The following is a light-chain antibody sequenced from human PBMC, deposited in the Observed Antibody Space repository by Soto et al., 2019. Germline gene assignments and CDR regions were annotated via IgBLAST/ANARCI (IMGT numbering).Light chain of an antibody. CDR3: QRSGGSVS. Sequence: EIVLTQSPGTLSLSPGERATLSCRASQSVSNNYLAWYQQKPGQAPRLLIYGASNRATGIPDRFSGSGSGTDFTLTISRLEPEDFAVYYCQRSGGSVSFGGGTKVE. CDR1: QSVSNNY. CDR2: GAS. J-gene: IGKJ4*01. V-gene: IGKV3-20*01.